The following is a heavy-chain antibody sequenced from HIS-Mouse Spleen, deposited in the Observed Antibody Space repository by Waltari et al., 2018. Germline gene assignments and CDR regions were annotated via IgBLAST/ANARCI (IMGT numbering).Heavy chain of an antibody. CDR1: GFTFRSYG. CDR2: IWYDGSNK. CDR3: AKGGLMVYAIGDY. J-gene: IGHJ4*02. Sequence: QVQLVESGGGVVQPGRSLRLSCAASGFTFRSYGMHWLRQAPGKGLEWVAVIWYDGSNKYYADSVKGRFTISRDNSKNTLYLQMNSLRAEDTAVYYCAKGGLMVYAIGDYWGQGTLVTVSS. D-gene: IGHD2-8*01. V-gene: IGHV3-33*06.